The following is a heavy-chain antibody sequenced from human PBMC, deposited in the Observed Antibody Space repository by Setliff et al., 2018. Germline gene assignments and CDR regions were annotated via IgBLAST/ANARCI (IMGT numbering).Heavy chain of an antibody. Sequence: SETLSLTCAVSGYSISSGYYWGWIRQPPGKGLEWIGIIYHSGSTYYNPSLKSRVTISVDTSKNQFSLRLSSVTAADTAVYYCARTSGSGSSLLPNFSDPWGQGTLVTVSS. CDR3: ARTSGSGSSLLPNFSDP. J-gene: IGHJ5*02. D-gene: IGHD3-10*01. CDR2: IYHSGST. V-gene: IGHV4-38-2*01. CDR1: GYSISSGYY.